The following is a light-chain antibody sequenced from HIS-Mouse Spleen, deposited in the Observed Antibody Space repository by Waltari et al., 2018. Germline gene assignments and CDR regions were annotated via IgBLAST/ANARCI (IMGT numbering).Light chain of an antibody. J-gene: IGLJ2*01. CDR3: QVWDSSSDHVV. Sequence: SYVLTQPPSVSVAPGKPARITCGGNNIGSKSVHCYQQKPVQAPVLVVYDDRDRPSGIPERFSGSNSGNTATLTISRVEAGDEADYYCQVWDSSSDHVVFGGGTKLTVL. CDR1: NIGSKS. CDR2: DDR. V-gene: IGLV3-21*03.